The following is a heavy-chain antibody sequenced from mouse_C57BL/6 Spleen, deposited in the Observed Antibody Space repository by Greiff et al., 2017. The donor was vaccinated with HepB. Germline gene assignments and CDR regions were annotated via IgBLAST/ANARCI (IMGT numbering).Heavy chain of an antibody. V-gene: IGHV1-61*01. Sequence: VQLQQPGAELVRPGSSVKLSCKASGYTFTSYWMDWVKQRPGQGLEWIGNIYPSDSETHYNQKFKDKATLTVDKSSSTAYMQLSSLTSEDSAVYCCASQPTGWFAYWGQGTLVTVSA. CDR3: ASQPTGWFAY. J-gene: IGHJ3*01. CDR1: GYTFTSYW. CDR2: IYPSDSET. D-gene: IGHD4-1*01.